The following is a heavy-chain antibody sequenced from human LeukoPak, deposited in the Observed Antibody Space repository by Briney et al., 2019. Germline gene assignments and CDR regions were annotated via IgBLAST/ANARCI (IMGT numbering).Heavy chain of an antibody. J-gene: IGHJ6*02. D-gene: IGHD3-22*01. CDR1: GGSISSGGYY. V-gene: IGHV4-31*03. CDR3: ARKIGEGYYDSSGYSPSYGMDV. CDR2: IYYSEST. Sequence: SETLPLTCTVPGGSISSGGYYWSWIRQPPGKALEWIGYIYYSESTYYNPSLKSRVTISVDTSKNQFSLKLSSVTAADTAVYYCARKIGEGYYDSSGYSPSYGMDVWGQGTTVTVSS.